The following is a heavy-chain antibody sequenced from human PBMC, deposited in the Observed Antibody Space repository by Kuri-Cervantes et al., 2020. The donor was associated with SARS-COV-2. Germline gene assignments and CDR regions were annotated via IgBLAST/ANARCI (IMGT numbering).Heavy chain of an antibody. V-gene: IGHV4-34*01. CDR3: ARHEPDYDFWSGSVDV. CDR2: INHSGNT. J-gene: IGHJ6*02. CDR1: GGSFSDYY. Sequence: SQTLSLTCAVYGGSFSDYYWSWVRQPPGKGLEWIGEINHSGNTNYDPSLKSRVTISVDTSKNQFSLKLSSVTAADTAVYYCARHEPDYDFWSGSVDVWGQGTTVTVSS. D-gene: IGHD3-3*01.